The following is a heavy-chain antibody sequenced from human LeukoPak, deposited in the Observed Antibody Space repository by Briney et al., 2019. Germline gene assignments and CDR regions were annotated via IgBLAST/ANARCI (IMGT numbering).Heavy chain of an antibody. CDR3: ARDAEYQLLYDAFDM. Sequence: PGGSLRLSCAASGFTFSTYTMNWVRQAPGKGLEWVSYISSSSSTIYYADSVKGRFTISRDNPKNLLYLQMNSLRAEDTAVYYCARDAEYQLLYDAFDMWGQGTMVTVSS. CDR2: ISSSSSTI. V-gene: IGHV3-48*04. J-gene: IGHJ3*02. CDR1: GFTFSTYT. D-gene: IGHD2-2*01.